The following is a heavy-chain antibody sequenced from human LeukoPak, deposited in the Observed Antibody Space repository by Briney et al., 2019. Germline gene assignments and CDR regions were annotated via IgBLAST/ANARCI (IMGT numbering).Heavy chain of an antibody. D-gene: IGHD5-18*01. J-gene: IGHJ5*02. CDR1: GGSVRDNY. CDR2: IHHSGST. CDR3: ARSEEGYSYGYSWGSTNWFDP. Sequence: SETLSLTCAVYGGSVRDNYWSWIRQPPGKGLEWIGEIHHSGSTKYNPSLKSRATISLDTSKNQFSLKLNSMTAADTAVYYCARSEEGYSYGYSWGSTNWFDPWGQGTLVTVSS. V-gene: IGHV4-34*01.